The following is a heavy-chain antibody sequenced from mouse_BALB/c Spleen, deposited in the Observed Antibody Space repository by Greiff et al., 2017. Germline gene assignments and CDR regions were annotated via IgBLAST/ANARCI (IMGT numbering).Heavy chain of an antibody. Sequence: EVKLMESGGGLVQPGGSRKLSCAASGFTFSDYGMAWVRQAPGKGPEWVAFISNLAYSIYYADTVTGRFTISRENAKNTLYLEMSSLRSEDTAMYYCARDLDYGSSYLFAYWGQGTLVTVSA. CDR2: ISNLAYSI. CDR1: GFTFSDYG. CDR3: ARDLDYGSSYLFAY. J-gene: IGHJ3*01. V-gene: IGHV5-15*02. D-gene: IGHD1-1*01.